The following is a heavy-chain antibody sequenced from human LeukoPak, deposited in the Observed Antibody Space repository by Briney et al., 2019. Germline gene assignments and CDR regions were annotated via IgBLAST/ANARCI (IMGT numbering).Heavy chain of an antibody. V-gene: IGHV3-11*01. J-gene: IGHJ4*02. CDR1: GYTFSSYS. Sequence: GESLRLSCTASGYTFSSYSMNWMRQAPGKGLEWVSYISSSGSTIYYADSVKGRFTISRDNAKNSLYLQMNSLRAEDTAVYYCARGLMLTTVPTFDYWGQGTLVTVSS. CDR3: ARGLMLTTVPTFDY. D-gene: IGHD4-17*01. CDR2: ISSSGSTI.